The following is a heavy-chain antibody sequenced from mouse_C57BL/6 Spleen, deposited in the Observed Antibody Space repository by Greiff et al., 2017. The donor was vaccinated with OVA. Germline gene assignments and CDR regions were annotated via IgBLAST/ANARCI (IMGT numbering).Heavy chain of an antibody. V-gene: IGHV1-85*01. CDR1: GYTFTSYD. J-gene: IGHJ2*01. Sequence: VQLQQSGPELVKPGASVKLSCKASGYTFTSYDINWVKQRPGQGLEWIGWIYPRDGSTKYNEKFKGKATLTVDTSSSTAYMELHSLTSEDSAVYFCARCEGNYLYYFDYWGQGTTLTVSS. CDR2: IYPRDGST. D-gene: IGHD2-1*01. CDR3: ARCEGNYLYYFDY.